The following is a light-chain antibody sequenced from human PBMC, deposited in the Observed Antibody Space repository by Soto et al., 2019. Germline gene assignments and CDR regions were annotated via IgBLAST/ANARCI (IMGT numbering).Light chain of an antibody. CDR3: AAWDDSLNGV. J-gene: IGLJ3*02. CDR2: SNN. V-gene: IGLV1-44*01. CDR1: SSNIGSHF. Sequence: QSVLTQPPSASGTPGQSLTISCSGSSSNIGSHFVYWYQHLPGTAPKLLIYSNNQRPSGVPDRFSGSKSGTSASLAISGLQSEDEADYYCAAWDDSLNGVFGGGTKVTVL.